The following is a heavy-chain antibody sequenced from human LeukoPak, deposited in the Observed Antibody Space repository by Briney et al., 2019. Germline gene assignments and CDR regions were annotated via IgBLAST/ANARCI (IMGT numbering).Heavy chain of an antibody. J-gene: IGHJ4*02. CDR2: IYDSGST. CDR3: ARMDGYHYFDY. CDR1: DGSITSYY. V-gene: IGHV4-59*08. Sequence: SETLSLTCTVSDGSITSYYWSWIRQPPGKGLEWIGHIYDSGSTNYNPSLKSRVTISVDTSKNQFSLKLSSVTAADTAVYYCARMDGYHYFDYWGQGTLVTVSS. D-gene: IGHD5-24*01.